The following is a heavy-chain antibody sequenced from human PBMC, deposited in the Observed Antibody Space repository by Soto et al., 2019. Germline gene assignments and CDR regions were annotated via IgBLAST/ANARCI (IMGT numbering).Heavy chain of an antibody. J-gene: IGHJ6*01. D-gene: IGHD3-9*01. CDR3: ARDYDTSRGDWAYYGIDV. Sequence: EVQLVESGGGLVQPGGSLRISCAASGLTVSTNYMSWVRQAPGKGLEWVSIIYYGGTTYYADSVKGRFTISRDDSNNTLSLQMHSLRAEDTAVYYCARDYDTSRGDWAYYGIDVWGQGTTVTVS. CDR2: IYYGGTT. CDR1: GLTVSTNY. V-gene: IGHV3-66*01.